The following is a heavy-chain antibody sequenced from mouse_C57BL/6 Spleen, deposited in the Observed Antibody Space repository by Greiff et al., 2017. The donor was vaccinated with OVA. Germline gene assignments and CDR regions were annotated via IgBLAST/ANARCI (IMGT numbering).Heavy chain of an antibody. CDR3: ARSGEITTVVADYYAMDY. J-gene: IGHJ4*01. D-gene: IGHD1-1*01. V-gene: IGHV1-4*01. CDR2: INPSSGYT. Sequence: QVQLQQSGAELARPGASVKMSCKASGYTFTSYTMHWVKQRPGQGLEWIGYINPSSGYTKYNQKFKDKATLTADKSSSTAYMQLSSLTSEDSAVYYCARSGEITTVVADYYAMDYCGQGTSVTVSS. CDR1: GYTFTSYT.